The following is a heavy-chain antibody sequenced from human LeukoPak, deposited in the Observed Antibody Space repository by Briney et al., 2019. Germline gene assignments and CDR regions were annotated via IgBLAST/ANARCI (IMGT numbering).Heavy chain of an antibody. D-gene: IGHD4-11*01. J-gene: IGHJ6*03. CDR1: GGSISSSSYY. V-gene: IGHV4-39*01. CDR2: IYYSGST. CDR3: ASSGDYSKSYYYYYYMDV. Sequence: KASETLSLTCTVSGGSISSSSYYWGWIRQPPGKGLEWIGSIYYSGSTYYNPSLKSRVTISVDTSKNQFSLKLSSVTAADTAVYYCASSGDYSKSYYYYYYMDVWGKGTTVTVSS.